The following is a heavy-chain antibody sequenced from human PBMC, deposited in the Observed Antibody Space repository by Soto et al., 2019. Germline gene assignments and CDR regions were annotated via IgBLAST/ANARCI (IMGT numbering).Heavy chain of an antibody. CDR3: TGEVASGY. CDR1: GFTVSTYG. J-gene: IGHJ4*02. D-gene: IGHD2-8*02. CDR2: ISRDGGTK. V-gene: IGHV3-30*03. Sequence: QVQLVESGEGVVQPGRCLRLSCAVSGFTVSTYGMHWVRKAPGKGLEWVAVISRDGGTKYYADSVKGRFTISRDNSRNTLFLEMNSLRSDDMAVYYCTGEVASGYWGQGTLVTVSS.